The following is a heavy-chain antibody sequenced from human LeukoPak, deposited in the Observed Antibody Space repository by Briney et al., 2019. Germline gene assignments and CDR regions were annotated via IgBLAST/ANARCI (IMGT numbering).Heavy chain of an antibody. V-gene: IGHV4-61*02. CDR1: GDSISSGDYY. CDR2: ISSSGST. D-gene: IGHD3-10*01. J-gene: IGHJ6*03. CDR3: ARDSPYYYGSGSATYYMDV. Sequence: PSQTLSLTCTVSGDSISSGDYYWSWIRQPAGMGLEWIGRISSSGSTNYNPSLKSRVTISVDTSKNQFSLKLSSVTAADTAVYYCARDSPYYYGSGSATYYMDVWGKGTTVTVSS.